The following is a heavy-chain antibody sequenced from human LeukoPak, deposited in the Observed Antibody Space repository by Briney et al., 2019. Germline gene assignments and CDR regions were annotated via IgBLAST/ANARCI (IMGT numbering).Heavy chain of an antibody. V-gene: IGHV3-23*01. CDR1: GYTFSGYA. J-gene: IGHJ4*02. CDR2: ISGSGGST. D-gene: IGHD6-13*01. CDR3: AKDIAAAGN. Sequence: GGSLRLSCVASGYTFSGYAMSWVRQTPEEGLEWVSAISGSGGSTYYADSVKGRFTISRDNSKNTLYLQMNSLRAEDTAVYYCAKDIAAAGNWGQGTLVTVSS.